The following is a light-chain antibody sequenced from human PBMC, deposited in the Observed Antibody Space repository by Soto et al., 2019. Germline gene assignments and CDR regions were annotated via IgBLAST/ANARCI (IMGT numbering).Light chain of an antibody. CDR3: RQYNSYPWT. CDR2: KAS. CDR1: QSISSW. J-gene: IGKJ1*01. Sequence: DIQMTQSPSTLSASVGDRVTITCRASQSISSWLAWYQQKPGKAPKLLIYKASSLESGVPSRFSGSGSGTEFTVTINSLQPDDFATYYCRQYNSYPWTFGQGTKVEIK. V-gene: IGKV1-5*03.